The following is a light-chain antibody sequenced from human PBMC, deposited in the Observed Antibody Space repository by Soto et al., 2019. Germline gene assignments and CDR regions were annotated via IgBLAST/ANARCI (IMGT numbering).Light chain of an antibody. CDR3: TSYVGRDSLV. Sequence: QSVLTQPPSASGSPGQSVTISCTGTSSDIGAYNYVSWYQQYPGKAPKIMIYEVSKRPSGVPDRFSGSKSGTTASLTVSGLQAEDEDYYCCTSYVGRDSLVFGGGTKVTVL. CDR2: EVS. CDR1: SSDIGAYNY. J-gene: IGLJ3*02. V-gene: IGLV2-8*01.